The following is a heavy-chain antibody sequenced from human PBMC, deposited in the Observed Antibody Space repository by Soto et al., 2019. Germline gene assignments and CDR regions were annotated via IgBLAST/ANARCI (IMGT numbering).Heavy chain of an antibody. V-gene: IGHV3-30-3*01. CDR1: EFTFSSYA. Sequence: QVQLVESGGGVVHPERSLRLSCSASEFTFSSYAMHWVRQAPGKGLEWVAGISYDGGHKFYGDSVRGRFTISSDNAKNTLYLQMNSLRAEDTAVYYCARDRIAGSGSCDNWGQGTLVTVSS. J-gene: IGHJ4*02. CDR3: ARDRIAGSGSCDN. CDR2: ISYDGGHK. D-gene: IGHD3-10*01.